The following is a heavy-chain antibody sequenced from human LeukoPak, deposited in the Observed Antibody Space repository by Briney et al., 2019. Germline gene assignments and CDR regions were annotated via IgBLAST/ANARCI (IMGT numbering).Heavy chain of an antibody. CDR1: GFTFSSYT. Sequence: GGSLRLSCAASGFTFSSYTMNWVRQAPGKGLEWVANIKQDGSEKYYVDSVKGRFTISRDNAKNSLYLQMNSLRVEDTAVYYCARDKYGSGSYYNRPDYYYYGMNVWGQGTTVIVSS. D-gene: IGHD3-10*01. CDR2: IKQDGSEK. V-gene: IGHV3-7*03. CDR3: ARDKYGSGSYYNRPDYYYYGMNV. J-gene: IGHJ6*02.